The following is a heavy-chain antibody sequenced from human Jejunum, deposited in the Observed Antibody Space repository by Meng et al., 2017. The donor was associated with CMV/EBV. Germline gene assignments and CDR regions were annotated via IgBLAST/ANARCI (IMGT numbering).Heavy chain of an antibody. D-gene: IGHD2-21*02. J-gene: IGHJ4*02. CDR3: ARAVTSDYFDY. CDR1: GCRFDYYT. CDR2: ISWYCRNI. Sequence: AGSGCRFDYYTMFLVRQRPGKSLEWVSLISWYCRNIEYGPSVGGRFTVSRDNSQNSQYLQMNGLTPEDTALYYCARAVTSDYFDYWGQGTLVTVSS. V-gene: IGHV3-43*01.